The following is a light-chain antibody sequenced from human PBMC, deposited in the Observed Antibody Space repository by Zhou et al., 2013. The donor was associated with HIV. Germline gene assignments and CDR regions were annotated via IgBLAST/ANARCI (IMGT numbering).Light chain of an antibody. J-gene: IGKJ4*01. V-gene: IGKV3-11*01. CDR1: QSVSSY. CDR2: AAS. CDR3: QQRSSWPPS. Sequence: EIVMTQSPATLSLSPGERAILSCRASQSVSSYLAWYQQKPGQAPRLLIYAASTRATGIPARFSGSGSGTDFTLTINSLQPEDFAVYYCQQRSSWPPSFGGGSTLEIK.